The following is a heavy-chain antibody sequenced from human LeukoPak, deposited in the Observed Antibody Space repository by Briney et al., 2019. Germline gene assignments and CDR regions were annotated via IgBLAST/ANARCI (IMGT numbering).Heavy chain of an antibody. V-gene: IGHV3-21*01. CDR3: ARASLPYYDSSGYDY. Sequence: PGGPLTLSCAASGFTFSSYSMHCLPPAPGKGLEGVSSISSSSSYIYYAAPVKGRFTISRGNAKNSLYLQMNSLRAEDTAVYYCARASLPYYDSSGYDYWGQGTLVTVSS. J-gene: IGHJ4*02. CDR2: ISSSSSYI. D-gene: IGHD3-22*01. CDR1: GFTFSSYS.